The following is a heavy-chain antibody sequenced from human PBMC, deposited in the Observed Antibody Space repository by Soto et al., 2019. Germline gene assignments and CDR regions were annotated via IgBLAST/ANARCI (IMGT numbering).Heavy chain of an antibody. CDR2: ISSSSSYI. Sequence: GGSLRLSCAASGFTFSSYSMNWVRQAPGRGLEWVSSISSSSSYIYYADSVKGRFTISRDNAKNSMYLQMNSLRAEDTAVYYFASWASSSGSHPRVDYWGQGTLVTVYS. CDR3: ASWASSSGSHPRVDY. J-gene: IGHJ4*02. D-gene: IGHD6-19*01. V-gene: IGHV3-21*01. CDR1: GFTFSSYS.